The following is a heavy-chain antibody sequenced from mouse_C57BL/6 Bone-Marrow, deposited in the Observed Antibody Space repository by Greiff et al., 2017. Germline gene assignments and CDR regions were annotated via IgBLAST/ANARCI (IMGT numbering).Heavy chain of an antibody. V-gene: IGHV1-47*01. Sequence: VTLQESGAELVKPGASVKMSCKASGYTFTTYPIEWMKQNHGKSLEWIGNFHPYNDDTKYNEKFKGKATLTVEKSSSTVYLELSRLTSDDSAVYYCARSNYYGSSPWFAYWGQGTLVTVSA. CDR3: ARSNYYGSSPWFAY. J-gene: IGHJ3*01. CDR2: FHPYNDDT. D-gene: IGHD1-1*01. CDR1: GYTFTTYP.